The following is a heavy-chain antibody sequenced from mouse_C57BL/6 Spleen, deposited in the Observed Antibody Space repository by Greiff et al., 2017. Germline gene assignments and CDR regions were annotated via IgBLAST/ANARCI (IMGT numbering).Heavy chain of an antibody. J-gene: IGHJ2*01. D-gene: IGHD1-1*01. CDR2: IDPEDGDT. CDR3: TTFSTVVAIDY. Sequence: EVQLQQSGAELVRPGASVKLSCTASGFTITDYYMHWVKQRPEQGLEWIGRIDPEDGDTEYAPKFQGKATMTADTSSNTAYLQLSSLTSEDTAGYYCTTFSTVVAIDYWGQGTTLTVSS. CDR1: GFTITDYY. V-gene: IGHV14-1*01.